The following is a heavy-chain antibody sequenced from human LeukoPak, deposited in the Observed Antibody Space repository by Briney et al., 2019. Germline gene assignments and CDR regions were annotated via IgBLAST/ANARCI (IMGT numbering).Heavy chain of an antibody. CDR1: GGSFSGYY. CDR3: ARGSSGWYFDY. V-gene: IGHV4-59*01. CDR2: IYSSGST. Sequence: PSETLSLTCAVYGGSFSGYYWSWIRQPPGKGLEWIGYIYSSGSTNYHPSLKSRVTISVDTSKNQFSLKLSSVTAADTAVYYCARGSSGWYFDYWGQGTLVTVSS. J-gene: IGHJ4*02. D-gene: IGHD6-19*01.